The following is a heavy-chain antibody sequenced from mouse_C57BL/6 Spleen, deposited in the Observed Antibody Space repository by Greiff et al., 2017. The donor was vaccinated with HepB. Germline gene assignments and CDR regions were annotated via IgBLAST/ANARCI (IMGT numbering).Heavy chain of an antibody. J-gene: IGHJ2*01. CDR1: GYSITSGYY. Sequence: EVQVVESGPGLVKPSQSLSLTCSVTGYSITSGYYWNWIRQFPGNKLEWMGYISYDGSNNYNPSLKNRISITRDTSKNQFFLKLNSVTTEDTATYYCAIDYYGPWGQGTTLTVSS. CDR3: AIDYYGP. D-gene: IGHD1-2*01. V-gene: IGHV3-6*01. CDR2: ISYDGSN.